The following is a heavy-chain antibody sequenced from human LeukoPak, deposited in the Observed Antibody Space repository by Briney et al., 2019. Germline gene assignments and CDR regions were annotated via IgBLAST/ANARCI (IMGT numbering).Heavy chain of an antibody. V-gene: IGHV3-30-3*01. CDR1: GFTFSRYA. D-gene: IGHD5-18*01. CDR3: ARDPPPGCSYGFYAFDI. CDR2: ISYDGSNQ. J-gene: IGHJ3*02. Sequence: GGPLRLSCAASGFTFSRYAMHWVRQAPGKALEGVAVISYDGSNQYYADSVKGRFTISSDNSKNTLYLQLNSLRGEDTAVYYCARDPPPGCSYGFYAFDIWGQGTMVTVSS.